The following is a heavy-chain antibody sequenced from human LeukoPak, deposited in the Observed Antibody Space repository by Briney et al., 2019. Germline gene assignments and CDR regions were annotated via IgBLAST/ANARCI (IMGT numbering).Heavy chain of an antibody. J-gene: IGHJ6*02. CDR2: INPNSGGT. V-gene: IGHV1-2*06. CDR3: ARDHGYCSGTSCRNYYYYGMDV. Sequence: ASVKVSCKASGYTFTGYYMHWVRQAPGQGLEWMGRINPNSGGTNYAQKFQGRVTMTRDTSISTAYMELSRLRSDDTAVYYCARDHGYCSGTSCRNYYYYGMDVWGQGTTVTVSS. CDR1: GYTFTGYY. D-gene: IGHD2-2*03.